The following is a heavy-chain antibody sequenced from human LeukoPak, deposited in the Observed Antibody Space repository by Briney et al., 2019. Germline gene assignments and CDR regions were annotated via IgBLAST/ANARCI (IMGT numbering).Heavy chain of an antibody. D-gene: IGHD2-2*01. CDR2: MNPNSGNT. V-gene: IGHV1-8*01. CDR1: GYTFTSYD. CDR3: ARVCSGSVPAASQTYYYYYMDV. Sequence: GASVKVSCKASGYTFTSYDINWVRPATGQGLEWMGWMNPNSGNTGYAQKFQGRVTMTRNTSISTAYMELSSLRSEDTAVYYCARVCSGSVPAASQTYYYYYMDVWGKGTTVTVSS. J-gene: IGHJ6*03.